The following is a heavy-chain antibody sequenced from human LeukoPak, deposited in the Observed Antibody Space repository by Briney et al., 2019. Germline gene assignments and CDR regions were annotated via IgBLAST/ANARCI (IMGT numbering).Heavy chain of an antibody. CDR1: GFPLSSYA. CDR3: ARAPVTSCRGAYCYPFDY. J-gene: IGHJ4*02. D-gene: IGHD2-21*01. CDR2: TSSSDAGT. V-gene: IGHV3-23*01. Sequence: GESLRLSCAASGFPLSSYAMSWVRQAPGKGLEWVSATSSSDAGTYYADSVRGRFTISRDNSKNTLYLQMNSLRLEDAAVYFCARAPVTSCRGAYCYPFDYWGQGTQVTVSS.